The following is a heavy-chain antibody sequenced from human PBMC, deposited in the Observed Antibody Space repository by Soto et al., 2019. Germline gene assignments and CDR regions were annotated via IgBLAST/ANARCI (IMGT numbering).Heavy chain of an antibody. Sequence: PGESLKISCKGSGYSFTSYWISWVRQMPGKGLEWMGRIDPSDSYTNYSPSFQGHVTISADKSISTAYLQWSSLKASDTAMYYCARPGTTSSGYYYYGMDVWGKGTTVTVSS. CDR2: IDPSDSYT. CDR3: ARPGTTSSGYYYYGMDV. CDR1: GYSFTSYW. J-gene: IGHJ6*04. V-gene: IGHV5-10-1*01. D-gene: IGHD1-7*01.